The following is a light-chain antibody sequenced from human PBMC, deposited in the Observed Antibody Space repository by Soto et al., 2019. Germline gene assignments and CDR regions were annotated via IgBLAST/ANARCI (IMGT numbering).Light chain of an antibody. J-gene: IGLJ3*02. CDR2: GNS. CDR3: QSYDNRLSGSWV. CDR1: SSNIGAGYD. V-gene: IGLV1-40*01. Sequence: QSVLTQPPSVSGAPGQRVTISCTGSSSNIGAGYDVHWYQQLPGTAPKLLIYGNSNRPSGVPDRFSGSKSGTSAFLAITGLQAEDEADYYCQSYDNRLSGSWVFGGGTQLTVL.